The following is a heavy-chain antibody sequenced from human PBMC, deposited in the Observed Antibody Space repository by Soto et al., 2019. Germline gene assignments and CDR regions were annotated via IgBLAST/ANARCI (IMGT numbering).Heavy chain of an antibody. CDR2: INPSGGST. CDR3: ARDEHDRGYSYGDLLDY. V-gene: IGHV1-46*03. D-gene: IGHD5-18*01. CDR1: GYTFTSYY. J-gene: IGHJ4*02. Sequence: QVQLVQSGAEVKKPGASVKVSCKASGYTFTSYYMHWVRQAPGQGLEWMGIINPSGGSTSYAQKFQGRVTMTRXXSXSXXYMELCSLRSADTAVYYCARDEHDRGYSYGDLLDYWGQGPLVTVSS.